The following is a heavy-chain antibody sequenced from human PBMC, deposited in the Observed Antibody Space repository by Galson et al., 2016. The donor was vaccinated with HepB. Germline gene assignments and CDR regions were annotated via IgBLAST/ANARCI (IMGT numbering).Heavy chain of an antibody. D-gene: IGHD5-12*01. CDR2: ISHDGNKN. CDR3: ARGAYDVGWFDT. Sequence: SLRLSCAASGFTFSSYAMHWLRQGPGGGLEWVAAISHDGNKNHYPESVKGRFTISRDNSKNTLHLHMNSLRPEDTAEYYCARGAYDVGWFDTRGQGTLVTVSS. J-gene: IGHJ5*02. CDR1: GFTFSSYA. V-gene: IGHV3-30-3*01.